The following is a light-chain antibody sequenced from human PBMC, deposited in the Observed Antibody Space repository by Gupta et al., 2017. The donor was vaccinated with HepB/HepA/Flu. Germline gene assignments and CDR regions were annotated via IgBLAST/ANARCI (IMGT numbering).Light chain of an antibody. CDR1: SGSIASKY. CDR2: ENK. CDR3: QSSDSSTLV. J-gene: IGLJ3*02. Sequence: GKTVTISCTRSSGSIASKYVQWYQQRPGSAPTTMIYENKHRPSGVPDRFSGSIDSSSNSASLTISGLKAEDEADYYCQSSDSSTLVFGGGTKLTVL. V-gene: IGLV6-57*03.